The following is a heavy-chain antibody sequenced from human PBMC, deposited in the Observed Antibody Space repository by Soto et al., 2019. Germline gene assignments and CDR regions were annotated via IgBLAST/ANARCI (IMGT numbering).Heavy chain of an antibody. CDR1: GFTFSSYG. V-gene: IGHV3-33*01. J-gene: IGHJ3*02. CDR2: IWYDGSNK. D-gene: IGHD6-19*01. Sequence: GGSLRLSCAASGFTFSSYGMHWVRQAPGKGLEWVAVIWYDGSNKYYADSVKGRFTISRDNSKNTLYLQMNSLRAEDTAVYYCARAGIIAVAGTDAFDIWGQGTMVTVSS. CDR3: ARAGIIAVAGTDAFDI.